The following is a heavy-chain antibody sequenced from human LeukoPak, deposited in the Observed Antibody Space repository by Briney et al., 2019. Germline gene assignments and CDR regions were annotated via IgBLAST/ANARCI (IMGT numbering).Heavy chain of an antibody. J-gene: IGHJ4*02. D-gene: IGHD4-23*01. Sequence: GGSLRLSCAASGFTFSSYEMNWVRQAPGKGLEWVSYISTSGSIVNYRGSVKGRFTISRDNAKNSLYLQMNSLRAEDTAVYYCANAGNLFRSLNYWGPGTLVTVSS. V-gene: IGHV3-48*03. CDR3: ANAGNLFRSLNY. CDR1: GFTFSSYE. CDR2: ISTSGSIV.